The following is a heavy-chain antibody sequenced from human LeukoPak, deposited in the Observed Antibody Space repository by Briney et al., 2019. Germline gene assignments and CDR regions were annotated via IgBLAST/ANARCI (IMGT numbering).Heavy chain of an antibody. CDR1: GFTIRSYG. CDR3: AKDRGGVVRVPDAFDI. Sequence: PGRTLRLSRAASGFTIRSYGMHGAPHAPGRGLEGGADISYDGSNKYYADSVKGRFTITRDNSKNTLYLQMNSLRAEDTAVYSCAKDRGGVVRVPDAFDIWGQGTMVTVSS. CDR2: ISYDGSNK. J-gene: IGHJ3*02. D-gene: IGHD3-3*01. V-gene: IGHV3-30*18.